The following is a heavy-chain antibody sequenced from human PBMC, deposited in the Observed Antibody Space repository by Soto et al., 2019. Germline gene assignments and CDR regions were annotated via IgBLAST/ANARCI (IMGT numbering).Heavy chain of an antibody. J-gene: IGHJ4*02. D-gene: IGHD2-15*01. CDR1: GYSFANYW. V-gene: IGHV5-51*01. CDR2: IYPGDSDT. CDR3: ARHLHCSGDSCYLDY. Sequence: GESLKISCKGSGYSFANYWIGWVRQMPGEGLEWMAIIYPGDSDTRYSPSFRGQVTISADKSISTAYLQWSSLKASDTAIYYCARHLHCSGDSCYLDYWGQGTLVTVSS.